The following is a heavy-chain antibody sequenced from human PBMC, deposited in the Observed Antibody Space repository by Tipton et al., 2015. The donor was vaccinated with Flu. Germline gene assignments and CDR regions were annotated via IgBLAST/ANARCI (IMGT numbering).Heavy chain of an antibody. J-gene: IGHJ4*02. V-gene: IGHV3-7*01. D-gene: IGHD1-14*01. CDR1: GFTLRNYW. CDR2: INQDGSQK. CDR3: VRAIYNSDNY. Sequence: SLRLSCAASGFTLRNYWMTWVRQAPGKGLEWVANINQDGSQKHYVDSVKGRFTISRDNPGNSMYMQMNSLRAEDTAVYYCVRAIYNSDNYSGQGTLVTVSS.